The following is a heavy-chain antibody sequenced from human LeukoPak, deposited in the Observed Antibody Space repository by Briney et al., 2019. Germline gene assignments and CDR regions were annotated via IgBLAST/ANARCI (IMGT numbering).Heavy chain of an antibody. V-gene: IGHV4-59*12. Sequence: SETLSLTCTVSGGSISSYYWSWIRQPPGKGLEWIGYIYYSGSTNYNPSLKSRVTISVDTSKNQFSLKLSSVTAADTAVYYCARRTKDVLLWFGGYYYYHYMDVWGKGTTVTISS. CDR2: IYYSGST. CDR1: GGSISSYY. D-gene: IGHD3-10*01. CDR3: ARRTKDVLLWFGGYYYYHYMDV. J-gene: IGHJ6*03.